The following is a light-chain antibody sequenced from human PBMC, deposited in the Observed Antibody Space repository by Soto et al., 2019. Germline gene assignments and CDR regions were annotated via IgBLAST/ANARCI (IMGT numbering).Light chain of an antibody. J-gene: IGKJ4*01. CDR2: GAS. V-gene: IGKV3-20*01. Sequence: EIVLTQSPGTLSLSPGERATLSCRASQSVSSNYLAWYQQEPGQAPRLLIYGASNRATGIPDRFSGSGSGTDFTLTISRLEPEDSAVYYCQQYGTSPLTFGGGTKVDIK. CDR3: QQYGTSPLT. CDR1: QSVSSNY.